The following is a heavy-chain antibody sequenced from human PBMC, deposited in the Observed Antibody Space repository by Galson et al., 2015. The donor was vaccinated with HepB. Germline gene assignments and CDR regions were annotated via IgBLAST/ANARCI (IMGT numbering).Heavy chain of an antibody. CDR1: GYTLTDLS. V-gene: IGHV1-24*01. D-gene: IGHD6-13*01. J-gene: IGHJ6*02. Sequence: SVKVSCKVSGYTLTDLSMHWVRQAPGKGLEWMGGFDPEDGETIYAQKFQGRVTMTEDTSTDTAYMELSSLRSEDTAVYYCATESWASSRWGDYGMDVWGQGTTVTVSS. CDR3: ATESWASSRWGDYGMDV. CDR2: FDPEDGET.